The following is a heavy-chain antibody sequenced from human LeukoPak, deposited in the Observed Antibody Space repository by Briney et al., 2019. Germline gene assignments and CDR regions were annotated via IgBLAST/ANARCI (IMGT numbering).Heavy chain of an antibody. D-gene: IGHD3-10*01. V-gene: IGHV3-30-3*01. CDR3: ARAGTGVLWFGEPY. CDR1: GFTFSSYA. Sequence: GGSLRLSCAASGFTFSSYAMHWVRQAPGKGLEWVAVISYDGSNKYYADSVKGRFTISRDNSKNTLYLQMNSLRAGDTAVYYCARAGTGVLWFGEPYWGQGTLVTVSS. J-gene: IGHJ4*02. CDR2: ISYDGSNK.